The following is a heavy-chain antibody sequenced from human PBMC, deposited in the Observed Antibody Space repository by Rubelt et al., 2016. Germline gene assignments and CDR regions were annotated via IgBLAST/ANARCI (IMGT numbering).Heavy chain of an antibody. Sequence: QVQLQQWGAGLLKPSETLSLPCAVYGGSFSGYYWSWIRQPPGKGLEWIGEITHSEKTNSNPSLKSQVTISVNTSKNQFSLKLNAVTAADTAVYYCAKAPTQYRNGYCDYWGQGTLVTVSS. V-gene: IGHV4-34*01. CDR2: ITHSEKT. J-gene: IGHJ4*02. CDR3: AKAPTQYRNGYCDY. CDR1: GGSFSGYY. D-gene: IGHD5-18*01.